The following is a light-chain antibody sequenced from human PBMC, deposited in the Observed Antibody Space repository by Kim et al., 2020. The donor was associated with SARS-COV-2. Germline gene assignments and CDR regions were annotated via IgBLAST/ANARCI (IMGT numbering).Light chain of an antibody. J-gene: IGLJ3*02. Sequence: GQSITISCTGSSSDVGGYNYVSGFQHHPDKAPKLMIYDVTKRPSGVSSRFSGSKSGNTASLTISGLQAEDEADYYCSSYTSTYTWVFGGGTKLTVL. CDR3: SSYTSTYTWV. CDR2: DVT. CDR1: SSDVGGYNY. V-gene: IGLV2-14*03.